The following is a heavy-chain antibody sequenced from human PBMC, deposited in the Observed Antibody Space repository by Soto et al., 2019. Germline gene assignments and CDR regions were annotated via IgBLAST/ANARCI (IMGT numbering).Heavy chain of an antibody. CDR3: ARDRSSSSWEYYYYYYGMDV. Sequence: VASVKVSCKASGYTFTSYYMHWVRQAPGQGLEWMGIINPSGGSTSYAQKFQGRVTMTRDTSTSTVYMELSSLRSEDTAVYYCARDRSSSSWEYYYYYYGMDVWGQGTTVTVSS. D-gene: IGHD6-13*01. CDR1: GYTFTSYY. CDR2: INPSGGST. J-gene: IGHJ6*02. V-gene: IGHV1-46*01.